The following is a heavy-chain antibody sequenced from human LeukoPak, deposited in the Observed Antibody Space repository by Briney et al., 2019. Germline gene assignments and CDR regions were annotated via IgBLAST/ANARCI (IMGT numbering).Heavy chain of an antibody. Sequence: RGCDRLSRAASGFTPRIYSMSSSCEAPGERLGWVLSISRSSSYIYYADSVKGRFTISRDNAKNSLYLQMNSLRAEDTAVYYCARKSGYSYGYLAGVDVRGKGTTVTVSS. J-gene: IGHJ6*04. CDR3: ARKSGYSYGYLAGVDV. CDR2: ISRSSSYI. CDR1: GFTPRIYS. V-gene: IGHV3-21*01. D-gene: IGHD5-18*01.